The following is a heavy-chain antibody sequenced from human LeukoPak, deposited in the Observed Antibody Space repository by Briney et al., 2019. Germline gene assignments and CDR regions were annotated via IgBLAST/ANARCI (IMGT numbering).Heavy chain of an antibody. CDR2: IYSGGAT. D-gene: IGHD2-8*02. V-gene: IGHV3-53*01. CDR1: GFIVSDDY. CDR3: ASGGKYCTGGACYGD. Sequence: GGSLRLSCAASGFIVSDDYISWVRQTPGKGLEWVSVIYSGGATFYSDSVKGRFTISRDNSKNTAHLQMNSLRAEDTAVYYCASGGKYCTGGACYGDWGQGTLVTVSP. J-gene: IGHJ4*02.